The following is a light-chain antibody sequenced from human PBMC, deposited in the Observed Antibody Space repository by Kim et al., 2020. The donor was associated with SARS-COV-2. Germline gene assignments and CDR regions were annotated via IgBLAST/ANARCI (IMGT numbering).Light chain of an antibody. J-gene: IGLJ3*02. CDR2: GNK. CDR1: SLRDYY. CDR3: TSRDSRGNHVV. Sequence: SSELTQDPAVSVALGQTVRITCQGVSLRDYYASWYQQRPGQAPVLVIYGNKNRPSGIPDRFSGSSSGSTAALTITGAQAEDEADYYCTSRDSRGNHVVFG. V-gene: IGLV3-19*01.